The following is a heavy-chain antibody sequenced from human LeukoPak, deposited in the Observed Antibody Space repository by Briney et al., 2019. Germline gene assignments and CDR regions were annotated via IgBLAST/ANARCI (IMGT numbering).Heavy chain of an antibody. CDR1: GDSISSYY. V-gene: IGHV4-59*08. Sequence: PSETLSLTCTVSGDSISSYYWSWIRQPPGKGLEWIGYISYSGGTNYNPSLKSRVTMSVDTARNQFALKVSSVTAADTAEYYCAKSGFYFDYWGQGTLVTVSS. J-gene: IGHJ4*02. D-gene: IGHD5-12*01. CDR2: ISYSGGT. CDR3: AKSGFYFDY.